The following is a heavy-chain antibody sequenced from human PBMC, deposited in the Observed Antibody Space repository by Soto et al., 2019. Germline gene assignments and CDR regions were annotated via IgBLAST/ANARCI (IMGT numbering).Heavy chain of an antibody. J-gene: IGHJ4*02. CDR3: GRDLGWFGAHPIDY. Sequence: QVQLVESGGGVVQPGGSLRLSCAASGFTFSNYGMHWVRQAPGKGLEWVAVISYDGSNKYYTDSVKGRFTISRYNSKNPLYLPMNSLTNEDTAPYYCGRDLGWFGAHPIDYWGQGTLVTVSS. V-gene: IGHV3-30*03. CDR1: GFTFSNYG. D-gene: IGHD3-10*01. CDR2: ISYDGSNK.